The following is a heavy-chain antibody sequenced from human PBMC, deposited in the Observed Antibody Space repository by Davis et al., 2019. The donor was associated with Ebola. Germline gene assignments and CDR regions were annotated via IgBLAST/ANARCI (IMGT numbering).Heavy chain of an antibody. Sequence: ASVKVSCKASGYTFTTYGISWVRQAPGQGLEWMGWISAYYGTTNYAHSLQGRLTLTTDTSTSTVYMELRSLTSDDTAEYYCARGRNGGWDFDYWGQGTRVTVSS. CDR1: GYTFTTYG. CDR2: ISAYYGTT. J-gene: IGHJ4*02. CDR3: ARGRNGGWDFDY. D-gene: IGHD6-19*01. V-gene: IGHV1-18*01.